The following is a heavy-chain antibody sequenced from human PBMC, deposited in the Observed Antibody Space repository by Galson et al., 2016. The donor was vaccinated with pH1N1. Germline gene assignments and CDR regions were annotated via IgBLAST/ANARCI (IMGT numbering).Heavy chain of an antibody. CDR2: VRNKPYGETT. CDR3: DRRTVRITLFGIVTTDFDY. D-gene: IGHD3-3*01. J-gene: IGHJ4*02. V-gene: IGHV3-49*04. CDR1: GFAFGDYV. Sequence: SLRLSCAGSGFAFGDYVLNWVRQAPGKGLEWVGFVRNKPYGETTDYDASVKGRFILSRDDSKSIAPLQMNSLKIEDPAVYYCDRRTVRITLFGIVTTDFDYWGPGTLVAVSS.